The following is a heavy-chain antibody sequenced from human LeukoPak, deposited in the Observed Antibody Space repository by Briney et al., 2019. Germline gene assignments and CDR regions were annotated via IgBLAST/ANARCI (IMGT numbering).Heavy chain of an antibody. CDR2: ISGSGGST. V-gene: IGHV3-23*01. Sequence: GGSLRLSCAVSGITLSNYGMRWVRQAPGKGLEWVAGISGSGGSTHYADSVRGRFTISRDNRKNTLYLQLNSLRAEDTAVYFCAKRGVVIRVILVGFHKEAYYFDSWGQGALVTVSS. CDR3: AKRGVVIRVILVGFHKEAYYFDS. J-gene: IGHJ4*02. D-gene: IGHD3-10*01. CDR1: GITLSNYG.